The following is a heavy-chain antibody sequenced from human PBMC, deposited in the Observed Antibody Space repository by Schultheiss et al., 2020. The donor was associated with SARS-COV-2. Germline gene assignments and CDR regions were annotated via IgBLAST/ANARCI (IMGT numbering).Heavy chain of an antibody. CDR3: ARATRVESLFSVRGGSFDF. D-gene: IGHD5-24*01. J-gene: IGHJ4*02. V-gene: IGHV4-59*01. Sequence: SETLSLTCSVSGTSITGFFWTWIRQPPGKGLEWIGYISYTGITKYNPSLKSRVTISIDTSKNQFSLKLGSVTAADTAVYFCARATRVESLFSVRGGSFDFWGRGALVTVSS. CDR1: GTSITGFF. CDR2: ISYTGIT.